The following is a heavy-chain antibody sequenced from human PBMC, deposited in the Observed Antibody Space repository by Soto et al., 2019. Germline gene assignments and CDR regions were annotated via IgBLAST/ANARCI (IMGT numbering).Heavy chain of an antibody. CDR2: IYPGDSDT. Sequence: GESLKISCKGSGYSFTSYWIGWVRQMPGKGLERMGIIYPGDSDTRYSPSFQGQVTISADKSISTAYLQWSSLKASDTAMYYCARHGGSVTRPGWFDPWGQGTLVTVSS. D-gene: IGHD4-17*01. CDR3: ARHGGSVTRPGWFDP. V-gene: IGHV5-51*01. CDR1: GYSFTSYW. J-gene: IGHJ5*02.